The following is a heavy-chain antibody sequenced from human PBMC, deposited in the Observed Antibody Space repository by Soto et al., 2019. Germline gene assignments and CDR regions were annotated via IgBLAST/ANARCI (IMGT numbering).Heavy chain of an antibody. Sequence: ASVKVSCKASGYTFTSYDINWVRQATGQGLEWMGWMNPNSGNTGYAQKFQGRVTMTRNTSISTAYMELSSLRSEDTAAYYCARGPSPVLRFLEWFPMDVWGQGTTVTVSS. D-gene: IGHD3-3*01. J-gene: IGHJ6*02. CDR3: ARGPSPVLRFLEWFPMDV. CDR1: GYTFTSYD. CDR2: MNPNSGNT. V-gene: IGHV1-8*01.